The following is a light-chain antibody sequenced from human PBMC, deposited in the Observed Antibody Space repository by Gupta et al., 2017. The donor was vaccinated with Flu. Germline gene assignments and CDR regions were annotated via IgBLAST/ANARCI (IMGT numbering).Light chain of an antibody. CDR3: QQDDNSPYT. J-gene: IGKJ2*01. Sequence: LVMTPFPHSLAVSLGERATINCKSSQSILYNSNSKNYLAWYQQKPGQPPKLLIYWASTRESGVPDRFSGGGSGTDFTLTISSLQAEDVAVYYCQQDDNSPYTFGQGTKMEIK. CDR1: QSILYNSNSKNY. CDR2: WAS. V-gene: IGKV4-1*01.